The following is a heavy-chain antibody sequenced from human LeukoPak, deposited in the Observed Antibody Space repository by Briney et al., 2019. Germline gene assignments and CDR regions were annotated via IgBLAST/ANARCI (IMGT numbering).Heavy chain of an antibody. V-gene: IGHV4-38-2*01. Sequence: SETLSLTCAVSGYSISSGYYWGWIRQPSGKGLEWIGSIYHSGSTYYNPSLKSRVTISVDTSKNQFSLKLSSVTAADTAVYYCARLVVPAAMIDYWGQGTLVTVSS. CDR2: IYHSGST. D-gene: IGHD2-2*01. CDR1: GYSISSGYY. J-gene: IGHJ4*02. CDR3: ARLVVPAAMIDY.